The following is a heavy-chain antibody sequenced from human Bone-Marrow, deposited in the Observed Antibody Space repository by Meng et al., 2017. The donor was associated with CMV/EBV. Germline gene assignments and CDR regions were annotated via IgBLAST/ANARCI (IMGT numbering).Heavy chain of an antibody. Sequence: SETLSLTCTVSGGSISSGGHYWSWIRQHPGKGLEWIGYIYYSGSTYYNPSLKSRVTISVDTSKNQFSLKLSSVTAADTAVYYCARKEMATIAPTSLFDYWGQGTLVTVSS. V-gene: IGHV4-31*03. J-gene: IGHJ4*02. D-gene: IGHD5-24*01. CDR3: ARKEMATIAPTSLFDY. CDR2: IYYSGST. CDR1: GGSISSGGHY.